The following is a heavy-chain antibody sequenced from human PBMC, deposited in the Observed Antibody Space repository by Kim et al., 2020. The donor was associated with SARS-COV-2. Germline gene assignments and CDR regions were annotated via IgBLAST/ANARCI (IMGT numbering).Heavy chain of an antibody. D-gene: IGHD3-22*01. CDR2: INHSGST. CDR3: ARALYYYYSSGYYYDGPSDY. V-gene: IGHV4-34*01. Sequence: SETLSLTCAVYGGSFSGYYWSWIRQPPGKGLEWIGEINHSGSTNYNPSLKSRVTISVDTSNNQFSLKLSSVTAADTAVYYCARALYYYYSSGYYYDGPSDYWGQGTLVTVSS. J-gene: IGHJ4*02. CDR1: GGSFSGYY.